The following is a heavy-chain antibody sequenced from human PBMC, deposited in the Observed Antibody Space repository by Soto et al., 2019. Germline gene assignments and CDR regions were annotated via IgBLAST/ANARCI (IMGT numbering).Heavy chain of an antibody. J-gene: IGHJ6*02. CDR2: ISSSSSYI. D-gene: IGHD2-2*01. CDR1: GFTFSSYS. V-gene: IGHV3-21*01. Sequence: PGGSLRLSCAASGFTFSSYSMNWVRQALGKGLEWVSSISSSSSYIYYADSVKGRSPISRDNAKNSLYLQMNSLRAEDTAVYYCASSRYQLLSYYYYGMDIWGQGTTVTVSS. CDR3: ASSRYQLLSYYYYGMDI.